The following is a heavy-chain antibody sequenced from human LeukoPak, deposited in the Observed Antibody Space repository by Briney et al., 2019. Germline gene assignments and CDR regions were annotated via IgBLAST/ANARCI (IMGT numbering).Heavy chain of an antibody. CDR3: AKVLVGATTIDY. J-gene: IGHJ4*02. CDR1: GFTFSSYA. CDR2: ISGSGGST. V-gene: IGHV3-23*01. Sequence: GGSLRLSCAASGFTFSSYAMSWVRQAPGKGLEWVSAISGSGGSTYYADSVKGRFTISRDNSKNTLYLQMNSLRAEGTAVYYCAKVLVGATTIDYWGQGTLVTVSS. D-gene: IGHD1-26*01.